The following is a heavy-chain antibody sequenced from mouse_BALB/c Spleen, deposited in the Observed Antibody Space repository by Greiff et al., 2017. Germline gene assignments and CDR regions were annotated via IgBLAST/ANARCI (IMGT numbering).Heavy chain of an antibody. CDR3: ARGDYRYDGPFAY. J-gene: IGHJ3*01. D-gene: IGHD2-14*01. V-gene: IGHV1S29*02. Sequence: EVQLQQSGPELVKPGASVKISCMASGYTFTDYNMHWVKQSHGKSLEWIGYIYPYNGGTGYNQKFKSKATLTVDNSSSTAYMELRSLTSEDSAVYYCARGDYRYDGPFAYWGQGTLVTVSA. CDR2: IYPYNGGT. CDR1: GYTFTDYN.